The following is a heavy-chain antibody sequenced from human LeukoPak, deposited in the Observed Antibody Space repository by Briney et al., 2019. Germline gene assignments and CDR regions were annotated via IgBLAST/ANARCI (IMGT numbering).Heavy chain of an antibody. J-gene: IGHJ6*02. CDR1: RFTFRDYF. D-gene: IGHD3-9*01. CDR3: ARVGGVFTGFYYYYYGMDV. Sequence: GGSLRLSCAASRFTFRDYFMSWVRQAPGKGLEWIAYISTTSSSIYYADSVKGRFTVSRDNANDSLYLHLTSLRAEDTAVYYCARVGGVFTGFYYYYYGMDVWGQGTTVAVSS. CDR2: ISTTSSSI. V-gene: IGHV3-11*01.